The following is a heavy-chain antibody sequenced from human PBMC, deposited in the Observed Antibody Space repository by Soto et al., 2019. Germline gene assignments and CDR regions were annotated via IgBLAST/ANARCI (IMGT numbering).Heavy chain of an antibody. Sequence: PSETLSLTCTVSGGSISSGGYYWSWIRQHPGKGLEWIGSIYYSGSTYYNPSLKSRVTISVDTSKNQFSLKLSSVTAADTAVYYCARQMSYYYDSSGYPIYYFDYWGQGTLVTVSS. J-gene: IGHJ4*02. V-gene: IGHV4-39*01. CDR2: IYYSGST. CDR3: ARQMSYYYDSSGYPIYYFDY. D-gene: IGHD3-22*01. CDR1: GGSISSGGYY.